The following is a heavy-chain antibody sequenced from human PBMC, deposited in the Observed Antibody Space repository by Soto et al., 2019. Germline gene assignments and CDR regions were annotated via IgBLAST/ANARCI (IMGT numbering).Heavy chain of an antibody. CDR2: IHQGGGET. V-gene: IGHV3-7*01. CDR1: GFAVSSYW. Sequence: EVQLVESGGGLVQPGGSLRLSCAASGFAVSSYWMSWVRQAPGRGLEWVANIHQGGGETHYVDAVNGRFTISRDNARSSLYLQMNSLRAADTAVYYCARVATIAPFDSWGRGTLVTVSS. D-gene: IGHD5-12*01. J-gene: IGHJ4*02. CDR3: ARVATIAPFDS.